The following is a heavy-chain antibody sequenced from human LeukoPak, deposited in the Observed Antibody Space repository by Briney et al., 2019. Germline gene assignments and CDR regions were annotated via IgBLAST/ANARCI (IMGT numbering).Heavy chain of an antibody. D-gene: IGHD1-1*01. CDR3: ARGLLERRLTRAAPGRYYYYMDV. CDR1: GGSFSGYY. CDR2: INHSGST. J-gene: IGHJ6*03. V-gene: IGHV4-34*01. Sequence: PSETLSLTCAVYGGSFSGYYWSWIRQPPGKGLEWIGEINHSGSTNYNPSLKSRVTISVDTSKNQFSLKLSSVTAADTAVYYCARGLLERRLTRAAPGRYYYYMDVWGKGTTVTVSS.